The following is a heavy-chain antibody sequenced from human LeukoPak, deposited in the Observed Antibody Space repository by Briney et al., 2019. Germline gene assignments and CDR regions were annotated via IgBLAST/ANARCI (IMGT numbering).Heavy chain of an antibody. CDR3: ARHSDSPNYPDTDSFDL. CDR2: IYATGNT. J-gene: IGHJ3*01. Sequence: GGSLRLSCAASGFSISNYYMFWARQAPGKGLEWVSVIYATGNTYYANSVKGRFTISRDNSENTLYLQMNCLRVGDTAVYYCARHSDSPNYPDTDSFDLWGQGTTVTVSS. CDR1: GFSISNYY. V-gene: IGHV3-53*01. D-gene: IGHD3-22*01.